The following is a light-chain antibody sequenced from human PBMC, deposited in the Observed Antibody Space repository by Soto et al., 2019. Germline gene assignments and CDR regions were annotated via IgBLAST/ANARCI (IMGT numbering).Light chain of an antibody. Sequence: AIQMTQSPSSLSASVGDRVTITCRASKGIRNDLGWYQQKPGKAPKLLIYAASSLQSGVPSRFSGSGSGTDFTLTISSLQPEDFVTYYCLQDYNYPRTFGQGTKVEIK. J-gene: IGKJ1*01. V-gene: IGKV1-6*01. CDR3: LQDYNYPRT. CDR1: KGIRND. CDR2: AAS.